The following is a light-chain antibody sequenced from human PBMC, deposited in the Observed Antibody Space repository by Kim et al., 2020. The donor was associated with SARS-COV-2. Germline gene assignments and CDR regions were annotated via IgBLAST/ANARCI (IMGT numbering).Light chain of an antibody. CDR1: DLGDIY. V-gene: IGLV3-1*01. Sequence: PGTTASITCSGYDLGDIYVCWYQQRPGQSPVLVIYQDNKWPSGIPGRFSGSNSGNTATLTISGTQALDEALYYCQAWDRRTSPWVFGGGTQLTFL. CDR2: QDN. J-gene: IGLJ3*02. CDR3: QAWDRRTSPWV.